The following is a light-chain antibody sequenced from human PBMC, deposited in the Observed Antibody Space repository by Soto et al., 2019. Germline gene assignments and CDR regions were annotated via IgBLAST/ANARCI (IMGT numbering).Light chain of an antibody. CDR1: QDISNY. CDR3: QLKYT. CDR2: DAS. V-gene: IGKV1-33*01. Sequence: DIQMTQSPSSLSASVGDRGTITCQASQDISNYLNWYQQKPGKAPKLLIYDASNLETGVPSRFSGSGSGTDFTFTISSLQPEDIATYYCQLKYTFGQGTRLEIK. J-gene: IGKJ5*01.